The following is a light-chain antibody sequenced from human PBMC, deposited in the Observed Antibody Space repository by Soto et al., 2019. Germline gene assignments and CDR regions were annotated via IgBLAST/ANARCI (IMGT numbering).Light chain of an antibody. CDR2: RNN. J-gene: IGLJ2*01. Sequence: QSVLTQPPSASGTPGQRVTLSFSGSSSNIGSNYVFWYQHLPGTAPKLLIYRNNQRPSVVPDRFSGSKSGTSASLAISGLRSEDENDYYCAAWDDSLRGVVFVGGTKLTVL. CDR1: SSNIGSNY. V-gene: IGLV1-47*01. CDR3: AAWDDSLRGVV.